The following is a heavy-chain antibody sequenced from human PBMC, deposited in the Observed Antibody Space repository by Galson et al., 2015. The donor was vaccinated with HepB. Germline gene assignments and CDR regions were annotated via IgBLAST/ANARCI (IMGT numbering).Heavy chain of an antibody. D-gene: IGHD6-19*01. CDR3: ARFPLAVAVKNGYYFDY. J-gene: IGHJ4*02. CDR1: GFTFSSYS. Sequence: SLRLSCAASGFTFSSYSMNWVRQAPGKGLEWVSSISSSSSYIYYADSVKGRFTISRDNAKNSLYLQMNSLRAEDTAVYYCARFPLAVAVKNGYYFDYWGQGTLVTVSS. V-gene: IGHV3-21*01. CDR2: ISSSSSYI.